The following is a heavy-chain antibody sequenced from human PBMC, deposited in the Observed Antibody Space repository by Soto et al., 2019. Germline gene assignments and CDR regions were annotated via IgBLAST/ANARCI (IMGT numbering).Heavy chain of an antibody. V-gene: IGHV4-30-4*01. Sequence: SETLSLTCTVSGGSISRGDYYWSWIRQPPGKGLEWIGYIYYSGSTYYNPSFKSRVTKSVDTSKNQFSLKLSSVSAADTAVYYCALRQEWGSWALDYWGRGTLGTVAS. J-gene: IGHJ4*02. CDR3: ALRQEWGSWALDY. CDR1: GGSISRGDYY. D-gene: IGHD6-13*01. CDR2: IYYSGST.